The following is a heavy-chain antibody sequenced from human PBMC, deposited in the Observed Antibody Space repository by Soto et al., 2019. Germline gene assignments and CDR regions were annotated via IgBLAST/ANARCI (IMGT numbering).Heavy chain of an antibody. Sequence: PGGCLKLSFAASGLSLSGCYMTWIRQAPGKGLELVSLISPASTYTHYADSVKGRFTISRDNTKNSFFLQMNSLRAEDTAVYYCASEVGVAASTGSLHLDNSGQG. J-gene: IGHJ4*02. D-gene: IGHD6-13*01. CDR1: GLSLSGCY. V-gene: IGHV3-11*06. CDR2: ISPASTYT. CDR3: ASEVGVAASTGSLHLDN.